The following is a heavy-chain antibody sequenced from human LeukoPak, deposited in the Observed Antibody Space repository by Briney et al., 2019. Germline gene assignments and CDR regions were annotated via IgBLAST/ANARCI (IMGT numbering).Heavy chain of an antibody. CDR1: GYTFTSYG. V-gene: IGHV1-18*01. D-gene: IGHD2-21*01. Sequence: ASVKVSCKASGYTFTSYGISWVRQAPGQGLEWMGWISAYNGNTNYAQKLQGRVTMTTDTSTSTAYMELRSLRSDDTAVYYCARRAVAIPRTKESYYYYYMDVWGKGTTVTVSS. CDR2: ISAYNGNT. J-gene: IGHJ6*03. CDR3: ARRAVAIPRTKESYYYYYMDV.